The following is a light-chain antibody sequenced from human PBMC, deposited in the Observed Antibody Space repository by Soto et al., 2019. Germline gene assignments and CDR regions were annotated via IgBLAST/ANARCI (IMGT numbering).Light chain of an antibody. Sequence: VIWMTQSPSLLSASTGDRVTINCRVSQGISSYLAWYQQKPGKAPELLIYAASTLQSGVPSRFSGSGSGTDFTLIISCLQSEDFATYYCQQYSFFPLTFGQGTKVEIK. V-gene: IGKV1D-8*01. CDR2: AAS. CDR1: QGISSY. J-gene: IGKJ1*01. CDR3: QQYSFFPLT.